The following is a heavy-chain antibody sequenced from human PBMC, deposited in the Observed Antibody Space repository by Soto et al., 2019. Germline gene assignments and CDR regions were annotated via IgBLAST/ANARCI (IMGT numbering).Heavy chain of an antibody. D-gene: IGHD3-22*01. CDR3: ARDRWYYSDNSGPRDAFDI. CDR1: GGSISSYY. V-gene: IGHV4-4*07. CDR2: IYTSGST. J-gene: IGHJ3*02. Sequence: SETFALTCTVSGGSISSYYWSCIRQPAGKVLELIGRIYTSGSTNYNPSLKSRVTMSVDTSKNHFSLKLSSVTAADTAVYYCARDRWYYSDNSGPRDAFDIWGQGTMV.